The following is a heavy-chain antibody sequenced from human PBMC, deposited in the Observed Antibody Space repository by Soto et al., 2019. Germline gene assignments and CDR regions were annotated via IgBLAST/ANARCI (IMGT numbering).Heavy chain of an antibody. CDR1: GGSFSSGGFY. J-gene: IGHJ4*02. V-gene: IGHV4-31*03. Sequence: QVQLQESGPGLVKPSQTLSLTCTVSGGSFSSGGFYWCLIRQHPWNGLEWEWIGYIYYSGSTYYNPSLKSRVTISGETSKNQFSLKLSSVTAAETAIYYCVGDTRPCTILYWGQGTLVTVSS. D-gene: IGHD2-8*01. CDR3: VGDTRPCTILY. CDR2: IYYSGST.